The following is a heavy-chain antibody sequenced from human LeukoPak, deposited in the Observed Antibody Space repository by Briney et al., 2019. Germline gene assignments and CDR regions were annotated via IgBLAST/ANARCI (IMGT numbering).Heavy chain of an antibody. J-gene: IGHJ4*02. Sequence: GGSLRLSFAASGFTYSDYYLAWIRQAPGKELEWVSYISNSGSSLYYADSVKGRFTISRHNAKTSLYLQMNSLRVEDTAMYYCATGEGHCSGGSCYSFDYWGQGTLVTVSS. V-gene: IGHV3-11*04. CDR3: ATGEGHCSGGSCYSFDY. D-gene: IGHD2-15*01. CDR1: GFTYSDYY. CDR2: ISNSGSSL.